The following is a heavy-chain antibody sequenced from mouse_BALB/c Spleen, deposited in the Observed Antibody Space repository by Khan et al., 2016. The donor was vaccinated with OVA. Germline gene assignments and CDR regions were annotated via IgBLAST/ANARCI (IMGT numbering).Heavy chain of an antibody. J-gene: IGHJ3*01. Sequence: VELVESGGGSVKPGGSLKLSCAASGFTFSNYAMSWVRQSPEKGLEWVASISSGDSAYYLDSVKGRFTISRYNARNILYLQMSSLGSEDTAMYYCARDYWFPYWGQGTLVTVSA. CDR3: ARDYWFPY. CDR1: GFTFSNYA. V-gene: IGHV5-6-5*01. CDR2: ISSGDSA.